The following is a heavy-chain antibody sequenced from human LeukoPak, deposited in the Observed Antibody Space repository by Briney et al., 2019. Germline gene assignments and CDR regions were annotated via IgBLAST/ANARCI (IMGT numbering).Heavy chain of an antibody. CDR1: GGSMTNYY. CDR3: ARGRAYYDSTGYYY. CDR2: TYYSGNT. D-gene: IGHD3-22*01. V-gene: IGHV4-59*01. Sequence: PSETLSLTCTVSGGSMTNYYWSWIRQSPGKGLEWIGHTYYSGNTNYNPSLKGRVTISVDTSKNQFSLKLSSVTAADTAVYYCARGRAYYDSTGYYYWGRGTLVTVSS. J-gene: IGHJ4*02.